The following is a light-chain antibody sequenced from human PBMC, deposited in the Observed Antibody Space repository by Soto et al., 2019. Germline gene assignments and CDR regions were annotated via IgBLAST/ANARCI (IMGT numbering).Light chain of an antibody. CDR2: AAS. V-gene: IGKV1-39*01. CDR1: QSISTY. J-gene: IGKJ2*01. Sequence: DIQMTQSPSSLSASVGDRVTITCRANQSISTYLNWYQQKPGKAPKLLIYAASNLQSGVSSRFSGSGSGTAFTLTISRLQPADFSTCYFPQGYSIPPSTFGQGTKLEIK. CDR3: PQGYSIPPST.